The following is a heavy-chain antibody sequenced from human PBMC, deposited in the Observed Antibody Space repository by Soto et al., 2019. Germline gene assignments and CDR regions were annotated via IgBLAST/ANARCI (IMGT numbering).Heavy chain of an antibody. CDR1: GYTLTELS. CDR2: FDPEDGET. V-gene: IGHV1-24*01. CDR3: ATETRDSSGMDV. Sequence: ASVEVSCKVSGYTLTELSMHWVRQAPGKGLEWMGGFDPEDGETIYAQKFQGRVTMTEDTSTDTAYMELSSLRSEDTAVYYCATETRDSSGMDVWGQGTTVTVSS. J-gene: IGHJ6*02.